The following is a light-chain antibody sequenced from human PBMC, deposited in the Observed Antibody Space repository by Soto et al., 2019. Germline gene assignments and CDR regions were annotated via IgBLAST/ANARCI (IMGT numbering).Light chain of an antibody. J-gene: IGKJ2*01. CDR1: QSVTTN. V-gene: IGKV3-15*01. CDR3: QQYNNWPPSYT. CDR2: GAS. Sequence: EVVMTQSQPTLSLSPGERATLSSRAGQSVTTNLAWYHHRPGQAPRLIVYGASTRATGVPARFSGSGSGTEFSLTISSLQSEDFAVYYCQQYNNWPPSYTFGQGTKLEIK.